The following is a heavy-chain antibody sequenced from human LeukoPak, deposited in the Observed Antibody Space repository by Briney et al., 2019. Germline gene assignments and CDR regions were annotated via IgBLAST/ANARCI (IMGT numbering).Heavy chain of an antibody. CDR2: INPNSGAT. J-gene: IGHJ4*02. CDR3: ARVDDSGYFLYYFDY. V-gene: IGHV1-2*02. D-gene: IGHD3-22*01. CDR1: GYTFTDYF. Sequence: ASVKVSCKASGYTFTDYFMLWVRQAPGQGLEWMGWINPNSGATNYAQKFQGRVTMTRDTSISTAYMELSRLRSDDTAVYYCARVDDSGYFLYYFDYWGQGTLVTVSS.